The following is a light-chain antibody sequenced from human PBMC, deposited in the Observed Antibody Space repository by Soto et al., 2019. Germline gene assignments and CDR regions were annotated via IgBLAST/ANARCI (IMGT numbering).Light chain of an antibody. J-gene: IGLJ3*02. Sequence: QSVLTQPPSVSGAPGQRVTISCTGTSSNIGAGYEVHWYQQLPGTAPKLLIYVNSNRPSGVPDRFSGSKSGTSASLAITGLQPEDEADYYCQSYDSSLSGSRVFGGGTQLTVL. CDR3: QSYDSSLSGSRV. CDR2: VNS. V-gene: IGLV1-40*01. CDR1: SSNIGAGYE.